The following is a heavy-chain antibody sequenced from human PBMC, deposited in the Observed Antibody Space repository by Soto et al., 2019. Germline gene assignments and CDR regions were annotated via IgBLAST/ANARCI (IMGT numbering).Heavy chain of an antibody. CDR1: GVSISSSSYY. Sequence: SETLSLXCTVSGVSISSSSYYWGWIRQPPGKGLEWIGSIYYSGSTYYNPYLKSRVTISVDTSKNQFSLKLSSVTAADTAVYYCARHSGSYDFWSGQNYYYYMDVWGKGTTVTVSS. D-gene: IGHD3-3*01. J-gene: IGHJ6*03. CDR3: ARHSGSYDFWSGQNYYYYMDV. V-gene: IGHV4-39*01. CDR2: IYYSGST.